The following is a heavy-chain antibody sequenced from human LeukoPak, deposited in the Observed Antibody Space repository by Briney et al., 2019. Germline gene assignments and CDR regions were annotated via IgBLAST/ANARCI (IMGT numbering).Heavy chain of an antibody. J-gene: IGHJ4*02. V-gene: IGHV4-31*03. CDR2: IYYSETT. D-gene: IGHD4-11*01. CDR3: ARDRGGSYSKGRFDY. CDR1: GGSISSGGYY. Sequence: SQTLSLTCTVSGGSISSGGYYWTWIRQHPGKGLEWIGYIYYSETTYYNPSLKTRVTISVDTSKTQFSLKLSSVTAADTAVYYCARDRGGSYSKGRFDYWGQGTLVTVSS.